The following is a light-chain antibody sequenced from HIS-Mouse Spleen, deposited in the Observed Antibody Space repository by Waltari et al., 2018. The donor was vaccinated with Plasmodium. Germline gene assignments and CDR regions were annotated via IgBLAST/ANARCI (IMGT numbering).Light chain of an antibody. V-gene: IGLV3-25*03. J-gene: IGLJ3*02. CDR2: KDN. CDR3: QSADSSGTPNWV. CDR1: ALPKPY. Sequence: SYELTQPPSVSVSPGQTARITCSGDALPKPYAYWYQQKPGQAPVLVIYKDNERPSGIPERFSGSSSGTTVTLTISGVQAEDEADYYCQSADSSGTPNWVFGGGTKLTVL.